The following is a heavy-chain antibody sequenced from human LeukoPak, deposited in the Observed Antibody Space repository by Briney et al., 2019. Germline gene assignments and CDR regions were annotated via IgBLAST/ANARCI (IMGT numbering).Heavy chain of an antibody. D-gene: IGHD2-2*01. J-gene: IGHJ6*03. Sequence: GASLKLSCAASGFTIADYTINWFRQAPGQGLEWVSYISRSSSDIYYADSVKGRFTIFRDNGKNSLFLEMNGLRVEDTGVYYCARITSASYYFHFMDVWGKGTTVIVSS. V-gene: IGHV3-21*06. CDR1: GFTIADYT. CDR3: ARITSASYYFHFMDV. CDR2: ISRSSSDI.